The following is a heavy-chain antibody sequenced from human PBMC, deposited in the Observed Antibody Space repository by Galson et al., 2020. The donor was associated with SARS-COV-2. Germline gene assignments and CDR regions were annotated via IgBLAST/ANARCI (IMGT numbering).Heavy chain of an antibody. D-gene: IGHD1-1*01. V-gene: IGHV4-34*01. J-gene: IGHJ6*04. CDR3: ARVPHLRGNWNPVWGPV. Sequence: SETLSLTCAVYGGSFSGYYWSWIRQPPGKGLEWIGEINHSGSTNYNPSLKSRVTISVDTSKNQFSLKLSSVTAADTAVYYCARVPHLRGNWNPVWGPVWGKGTTVTVSS. CDR1: GGSFSGYY. CDR2: INHSGST.